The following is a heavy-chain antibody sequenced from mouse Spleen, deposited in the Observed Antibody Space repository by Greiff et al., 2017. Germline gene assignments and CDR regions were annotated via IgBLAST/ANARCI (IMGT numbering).Heavy chain of an antibody. V-gene: IGHV5-17*01. D-gene: IGHD1-1*02. Sequence: VQLKESGGGLVKPGGSLKLSCAASGFTFSDYGMHWVRQAPEKGLEWVAYISSGSSTIYYADTVKGRFTISRDNAKNTLFLQMTSLRSEDTAMYYCAKYGVYAMDYWGQGTSVTVSS. CDR2: ISSGSSTI. CDR3: AKYGVYAMDY. J-gene: IGHJ4*01. CDR1: GFTFSDYG.